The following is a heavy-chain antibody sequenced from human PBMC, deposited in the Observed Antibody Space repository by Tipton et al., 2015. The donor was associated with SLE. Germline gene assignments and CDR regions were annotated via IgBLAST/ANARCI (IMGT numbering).Heavy chain of an antibody. J-gene: IGHJ2*01. CDR1: GGSISSDSYY. D-gene: IGHD3-10*01. CDR2: IYTSGST. V-gene: IGHV4-61*02. CDR3: ARRGFWYFDL. Sequence: LRLSCTVTGGSISSDSYYWSWIRQPAGKGLEWIGRIYTSGSTNYNPSLKSRVTISVDTSKNQFSLNLRSVTAADTAVYYCARRGFWYFDLWGRGTLVTVSS.